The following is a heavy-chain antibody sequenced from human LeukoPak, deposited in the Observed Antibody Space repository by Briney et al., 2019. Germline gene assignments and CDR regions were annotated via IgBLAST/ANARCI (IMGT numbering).Heavy chain of an antibody. D-gene: IGHD3-10*01. CDR3: ARGWPYSYYYGSGSYFDY. J-gene: IGHJ4*02. CDR1: GGSFSGYY. CDR2: INHSGST. Sequence: SETLSLTCAVYGGSFSGYYWSWIRQPPGKGLEWIGEINHSGSTNYNPSLKSRVTISVDTSKNQLSLKLSSVTAADTAVYYCARGWPYSYYYGSGSYFDYWGQGTLVTVSS. V-gene: IGHV4-34*01.